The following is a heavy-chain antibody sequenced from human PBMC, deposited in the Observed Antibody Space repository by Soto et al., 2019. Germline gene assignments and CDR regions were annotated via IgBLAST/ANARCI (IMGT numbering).Heavy chain of an antibody. J-gene: IGHJ5*02. CDR3: ARSFLSYDYIWGSYRPNNWFDP. V-gene: IGHV4-34*01. CDR1: GGSFSGYY. CDR2: INHSGST. Sequence: SETLSLTCAVYGGSFSGYYWSWIRQPPGKGLEWIGEINHSGSTNYNPSLKSRVTISVDTSKNQFSLKLSSVTAADTAVYYCARSFLSYDYIWGSYRPNNWFDPWGQGTLVTVSS. D-gene: IGHD3-16*02.